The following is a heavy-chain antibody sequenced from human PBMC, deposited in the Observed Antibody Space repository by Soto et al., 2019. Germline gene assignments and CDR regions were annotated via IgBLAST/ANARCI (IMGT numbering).Heavy chain of an antibody. CDR2: ISYDGSNK. CDR3: AKIGHYDFWRSSGMDV. CDR1: GFTFSSYG. V-gene: IGHV3-30*18. D-gene: IGHD3-3*01. Sequence: QVQLVESGGGVVQPGRSLRLSCAASGFTFSSYGMHWVRQAPGKGLEWVAVISYDGSNKYYADSVKGRFTISRDNSKNTLYLQMNSPRAEDTAVYYCAKIGHYDFWRSSGMDVWGQGTTVSVSS. J-gene: IGHJ6*02.